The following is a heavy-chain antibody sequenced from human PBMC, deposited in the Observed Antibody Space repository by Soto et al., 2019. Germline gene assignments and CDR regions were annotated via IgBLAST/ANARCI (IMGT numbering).Heavy chain of an antibody. CDR3: VRGLRWRDLDT. CDR2: INPSSDAT. Sequence: ASVKVSCKPSGYTFIDYFIHWVRQAPGQGLEWMGCINPSSDATDYSQKFRGRVTMARDTSIGTASMELSRLRSDDNAVYYCVRGLRWRDLDTWGQGTPVTISS. CDR1: GYTFIDYF. D-gene: IGHD2-15*01. J-gene: IGHJ4*02. V-gene: IGHV1-2*02.